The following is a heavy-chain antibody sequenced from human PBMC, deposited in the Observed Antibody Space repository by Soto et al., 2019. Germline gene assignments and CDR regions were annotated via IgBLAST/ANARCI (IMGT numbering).Heavy chain of an antibody. J-gene: IGHJ4*02. V-gene: IGHV3-48*02. Sequence: HPGGGLRLRCVGARVFLANFPRNWVRQTPGKGLEWGPYISPRGEHIHYTESVNGRFTLYRDNAMNSLYLQMNTLRDQALAFYYVAKGPHPNIGWLYYFDTRGQG. D-gene: IGHD6-19*01. CDR2: ISPRGEHI. CDR1: RVFLANFP. CDR3: AKGPHPNIGWLYYFDT.